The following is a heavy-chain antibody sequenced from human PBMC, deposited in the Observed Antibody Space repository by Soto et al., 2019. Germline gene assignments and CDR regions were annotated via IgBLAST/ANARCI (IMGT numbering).Heavy chain of an antibody. CDR2: MSGTGGST. CDR3: AKAGFSSGWSPSYFDS. J-gene: IGHJ4*02. Sequence: EVQLLESGGGLVQPGRSLRLSCAASGFTFSSYAMNWVRQAPGKGLEWVSAMSGTGGSTYYADSVKGRFTISRDNSKNTLYLQMNSFRCEDTAGFYCAKAGFSSGWSPSYFDSWGQGTLVTVSS. D-gene: IGHD6-19*01. V-gene: IGHV3-23*01. CDR1: GFTFSSYA.